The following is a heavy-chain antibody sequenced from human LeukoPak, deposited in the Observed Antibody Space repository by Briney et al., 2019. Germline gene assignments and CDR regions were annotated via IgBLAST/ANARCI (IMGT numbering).Heavy chain of an antibody. D-gene: IGHD3-10*01. CDR2: ISWNSGSI. Sequence: GGSLRLSCAASGFTFDDYAMHWVRQAPGKGLEWVSGISWNSGSIGYADSVKGRFTISRDNAKNSLYLQMNSLRAEDTALYYCAKSLGSFRGSGSYQDYWGQGTLVTVSS. CDR3: AKSLGSFRGSGSYQDY. CDR1: GFTFDDYA. J-gene: IGHJ4*02. V-gene: IGHV3-9*01.